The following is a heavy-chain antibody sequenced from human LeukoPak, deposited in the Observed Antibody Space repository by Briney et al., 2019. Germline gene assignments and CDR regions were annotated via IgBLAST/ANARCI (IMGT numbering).Heavy chain of an antibody. CDR2: ISGSGGST. CDR1: GFTFSSYW. CDR3: AKDPSTLTIRDDY. J-gene: IGHJ4*02. D-gene: IGHD5-24*01. V-gene: IGHV3-23*01. Sequence: PGGSLRLSCAASGFTFSSYWMSWVRQASGKGLEWVSAISGSGGSTYYADSVKGRFTISRDNSKNKLFLLMSTLRADDTAIYYCAKDPSTLTIRDDYWGQGTLVTVSS.